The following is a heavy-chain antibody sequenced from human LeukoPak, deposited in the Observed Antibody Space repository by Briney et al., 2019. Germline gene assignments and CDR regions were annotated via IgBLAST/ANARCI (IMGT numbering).Heavy chain of an antibody. Sequence: PGGSLRLSCAASGLTFSSYGMNWVRQAPGKGLEWVAFIWSDGNNKYYADSVKGRFAISRDNSKNTLYLQMNSLRVEDTAIYYCAREVGTPQAFDIWGQGTMVTVSS. CDR2: IWSDGNNK. CDR1: GLTFSSYG. J-gene: IGHJ3*02. V-gene: IGHV3-33*01. CDR3: AREVGTPQAFDI. D-gene: IGHD1-26*01.